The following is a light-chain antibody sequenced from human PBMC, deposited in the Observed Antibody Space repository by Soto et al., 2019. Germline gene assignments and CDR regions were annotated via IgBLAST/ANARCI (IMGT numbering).Light chain of an antibody. Sequence: QSALTQPPSASGSPGQSVTISCTGTSSDVGGYKYVSWYQQHPGKAPKLLIYEVSKRPSGVPDRFSGSKSGNTASLNVSGLHAADEADYYCCSYAGSYNWVFGGGTKLTVL. V-gene: IGLV2-8*01. CDR3: CSYAGSYNWV. CDR2: EVS. CDR1: SSDVGGYKY. J-gene: IGLJ3*02.